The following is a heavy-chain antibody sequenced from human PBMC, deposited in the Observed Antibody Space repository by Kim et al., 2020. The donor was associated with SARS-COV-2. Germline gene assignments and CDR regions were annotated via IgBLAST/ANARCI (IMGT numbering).Heavy chain of an antibody. D-gene: IGHD3-10*01. V-gene: IGHV4-39*07. Sequence: SETLSLTCTVSGGSISSSSYYWGWIRQPPGKGLEWIGSIYYSGSTYYNPSLKSRVTISVDTSKNQFSLKLSSVTAADTAVYYCARVHILLWFGELLSNYFDYWGQGTLVTVSS. CDR1: GGSISSSSYY. CDR2: IYYSGST. J-gene: IGHJ4*02. CDR3: ARVHILLWFGELLSNYFDY.